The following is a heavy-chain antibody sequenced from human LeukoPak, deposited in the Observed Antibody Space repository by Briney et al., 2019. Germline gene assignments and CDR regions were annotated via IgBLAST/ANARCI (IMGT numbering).Heavy chain of an antibody. Sequence: GGSLRLSCAASGFPFSSYGMNWVRQAPGKGLEWLSYISNSNAIHYADSVKGRFTISRDNAKNSLYLQMSSLRAEDTAVYYCARDRAVANIGQMSPIDYCGQGTLVTVSS. J-gene: IGHJ4*02. V-gene: IGHV3-48*04. CDR1: GFPFSSYG. CDR3: ARDRAVANIGQMSPIDY. D-gene: IGHD6-19*01. CDR2: ISNSNAI.